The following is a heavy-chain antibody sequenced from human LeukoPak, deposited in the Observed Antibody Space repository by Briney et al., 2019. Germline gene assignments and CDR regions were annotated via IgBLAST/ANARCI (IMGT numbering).Heavy chain of an antibody. V-gene: IGHV3-33*01. CDR2: IWSDGSNE. CDR3: ARDKGGYPFDI. D-gene: IGHD2-2*01. Sequence: GRSLRLSCAASAFTFRTYGMHWARQTPVKGLEWVAVIWSDGSNEGYADSVKGRFTISRDNSRNTLYIQMNSLRVEDTAVYYCARDKGGYPFDIWGQGTMVTVSS. CDR1: AFTFRTYG. J-gene: IGHJ3*02.